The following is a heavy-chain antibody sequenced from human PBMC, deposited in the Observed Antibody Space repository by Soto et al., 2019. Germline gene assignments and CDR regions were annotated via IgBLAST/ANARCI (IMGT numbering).Heavy chain of an antibody. V-gene: IGHV4-31*03. Sequence: HVHLQESGPGLVKPSQTLSLTCTVSGGSISSGGYYWSWIRQHPGKGLEWIGYIYYSGSTYYNPSLKSRVTISVDTSKNQFSLKLSSVTAADTAVYYCARVRWPTNQGDYWVQGTLVTFSS. CDR2: IYYSGST. CDR3: ARVRWPTNQGDY. J-gene: IGHJ4*02. D-gene: IGHD2-2*01. CDR1: GGSISSGGYY.